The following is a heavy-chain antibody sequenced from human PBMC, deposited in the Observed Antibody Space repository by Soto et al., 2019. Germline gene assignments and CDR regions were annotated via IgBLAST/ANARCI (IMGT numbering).Heavy chain of an antibody. J-gene: IGHJ6*03. CDR1: GGSFSGYY. CDR2: INHSGST. D-gene: IGHD7-27*01. CDR3: ARGLTGDFEYYYYMDV. V-gene: IGHV4-34*01. Sequence: SETLSLTCAVYGGSFSGYYWSWIRQPPGKGLEWIGEINHSGSTNYNPSLKSRVTISVDTSKNQFSLKLSSVTAADTAVYYCARGLTGDFEYYYYMDVWGKGTTVTVSS.